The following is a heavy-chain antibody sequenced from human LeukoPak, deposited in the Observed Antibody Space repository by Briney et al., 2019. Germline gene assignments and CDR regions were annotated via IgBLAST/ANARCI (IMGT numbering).Heavy chain of an antibody. D-gene: IGHD5-18*01. V-gene: IGHV3-21*01. J-gene: IGHJ6*02. CDR2: ISSSSSYI. CDR1: GFTFSSYS. CDR3: ARGSVQLHGMDV. Sequence: GGSLRLSCAASGFTFSSYSMNWVRQLPGKGLEWASSISSSSSYIYYADSVKGRFTISRDNAKNSLYLQMNSLRAEDTAVYYCARGSVQLHGMDVWGQGTTVTVSS.